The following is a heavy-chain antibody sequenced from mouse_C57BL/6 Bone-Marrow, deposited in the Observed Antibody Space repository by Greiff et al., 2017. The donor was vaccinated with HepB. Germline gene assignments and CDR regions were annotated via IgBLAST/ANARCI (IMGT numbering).Heavy chain of an antibody. CDR3: TRDAYYSNPAWFAY. Sequence: EVKLVESGEGLVKPGGSLKLSCAASGFTFSSYAMSWVRQTPEKRLEWVAYISSGGDYIYYADTVKGRFTISRDNARNTLYLQMSSLKSEDTAMYYCTRDAYYSNPAWFAYWGQGTLVTVSA. V-gene: IGHV5-9-1*02. J-gene: IGHJ3*01. D-gene: IGHD2-5*01. CDR1: GFTFSSYA. CDR2: ISSGGDYI.